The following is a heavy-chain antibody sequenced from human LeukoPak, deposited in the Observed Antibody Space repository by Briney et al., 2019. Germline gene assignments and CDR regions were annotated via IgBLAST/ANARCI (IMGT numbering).Heavy chain of an antibody. CDR2: ISYDGSNK. J-gene: IGHJ6*02. CDR3: AKDGGGGYSFSHRYYGMAS. CDR1: GFPFKRYR. V-gene: IGHV3-30*18. D-gene: IGHD5-18*01. Sequence: PGRSLRLPCAASGFPFKRYRKHGLRQAPGKGLEWVAVISYDGSNKYYADSVKGRFTISRDNSKNTLYLQMNSLRAEDTAVYYCAKDGGGGYSFSHRYYGMASWGQGTTVTVSS.